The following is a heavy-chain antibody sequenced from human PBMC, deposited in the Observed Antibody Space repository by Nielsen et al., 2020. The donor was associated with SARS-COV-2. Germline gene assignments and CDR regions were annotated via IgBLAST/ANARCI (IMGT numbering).Heavy chain of an antibody. D-gene: IGHD3-10*01. J-gene: IGHJ5*02. V-gene: IGHV1-69*11. CDR3: ARDDYYGSGSYLWNWFDP. Sequence: SVKVSCKASGGTFSSYAISWVRQAPGQGLEWMGRIIPILGTANYAQKFQGRVTITADESTSTAYMELSSLRSEDTAVYYCARDDYYGSGSYLWNWFDPWGQGTLVTVSS. CDR2: IIPILGTA. CDR1: GGTFSSYA.